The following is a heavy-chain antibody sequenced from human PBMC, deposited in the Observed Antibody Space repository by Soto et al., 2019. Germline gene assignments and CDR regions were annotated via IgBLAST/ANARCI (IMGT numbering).Heavy chain of an antibody. J-gene: IGHJ6*03. Sequence: SGPTLVNPTQTLTLTCTFSGFSLSTSGMCVSWIRQPPGKALEWLARIDWDDDKYYSTSLKTRLTISKDTSKNQVVLTMTNMDPVDTATYYCARIIVRYGDYVSYYYYMDVWGKGTTVTVSS. CDR3: ARIIVRYGDYVSYYYYMDV. V-gene: IGHV2-70*11. CDR1: GFSLSTSGMC. D-gene: IGHD4-17*01. CDR2: IDWDDDK.